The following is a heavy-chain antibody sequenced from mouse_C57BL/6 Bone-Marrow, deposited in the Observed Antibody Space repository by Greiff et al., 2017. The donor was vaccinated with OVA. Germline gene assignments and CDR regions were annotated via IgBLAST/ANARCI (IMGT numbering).Heavy chain of an antibody. CDR1: GFTFSDYG. CDR3: ARIYYYGSSDWYFYV. V-gene: IGHV5-15*01. D-gene: IGHD1-1*01. Sequence: EVKLVESGGGLVQPGGSLKLSCAASGFTFSDYGMAWVRQAPRKGPEWVAFISNLAYRIYYADTVTGRFTISRENAKNTLYREMSSLRSEDTAMYYCARIYYYGSSDWYFYVWGTGTTVTVSS. CDR2: ISNLAYRI. J-gene: IGHJ1*03.